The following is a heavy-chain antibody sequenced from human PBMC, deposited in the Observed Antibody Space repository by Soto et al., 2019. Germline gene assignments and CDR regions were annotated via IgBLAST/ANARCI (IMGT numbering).Heavy chain of an antibody. J-gene: IGHJ3*02. CDR2: ISGSGGST. V-gene: IGHV3-23*01. Sequence: GGSLRLSCAASGFTFSSYAMSWVRQAPGKGLEWVSAISGSGGSTYYADSVKGRFTISRDNSKNTLYLQMNSSRAEDTAVYYCAKGMIVGDRAADTYGDAFDIWGQGTMVTVSS. CDR3: AKGMIVGDRAADTYGDAFDI. D-gene: IGHD3-22*01. CDR1: GFTFSSYA.